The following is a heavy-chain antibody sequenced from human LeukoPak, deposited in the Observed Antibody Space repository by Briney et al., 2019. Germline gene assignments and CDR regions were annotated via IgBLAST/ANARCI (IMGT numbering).Heavy chain of an antibody. CDR1: GFTFNNFG. CDR3: ARDSTRWLQF. CDR2: ISADGNSP. V-gene: IGHV3-23*01. Sequence: PGGSLRLTCAASGFTFNNFGMSWVRQAPGKGPEWLSGISADGNSPYYADSMKGRFAISRDNSKNMVYLQMNSLRVEDTAAYYCARDSTRWLQFWGQGILVTVSS. D-gene: IGHD5-24*01. J-gene: IGHJ4*02.